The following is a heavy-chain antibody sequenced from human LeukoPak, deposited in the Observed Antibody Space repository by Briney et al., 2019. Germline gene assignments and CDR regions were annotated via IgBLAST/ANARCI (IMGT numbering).Heavy chain of an antibody. CDR3: AFPVREPKH. D-gene: IGHD3-10*01. CDR1: GFTFSIYY. CDR2: IGNDGSDK. J-gene: IGHJ4*02. V-gene: IGHV3-7*01. Sequence: PGGSLRLSCTVSGFTFSIYYMGWLRQTPGKGLEWVAMIGNDGSDKKYVGSLKGRFTISRDSAKNSLFLQMSSLTAEDTALYYCAFPVREPKHWGRGTLVTVSS.